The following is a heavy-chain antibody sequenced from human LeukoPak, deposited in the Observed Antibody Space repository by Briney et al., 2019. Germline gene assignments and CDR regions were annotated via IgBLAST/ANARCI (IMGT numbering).Heavy chain of an antibody. Sequence: GASVKVSCKASGYTFTSYDINWVRQATGQGLEWMGWMNPNSGNTGYAQKFQGRVTMTRDTSISTAYMELSRLRSDDTAVYYCAREDDYDFWSGYLNWFDPWGQGTLVTVSS. D-gene: IGHD3-3*01. CDR3: AREDDYDFWSGYLNWFDP. CDR1: GYTFTSYD. J-gene: IGHJ5*02. V-gene: IGHV1-8*01. CDR2: MNPNSGNT.